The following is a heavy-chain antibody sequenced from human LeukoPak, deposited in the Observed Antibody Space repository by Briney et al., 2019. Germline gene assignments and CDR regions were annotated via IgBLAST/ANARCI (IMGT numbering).Heavy chain of an antibody. CDR2: IIHSGGT. D-gene: IGHD1-26*01. J-gene: IGHJ4*02. CDR3: ARGLGGSYYFDH. V-gene: IGHV4-34*01. Sequence: SETLSLTCAVYGGSFSGYYWSWIRQPPGEGLDWIGEIIHSGGTNYNPSLKSRVTISVDTSKNQFSLNLNSINAADTAVYYCARGLGGSYYFDHWGQGTLVTVSS. CDR1: GGSFSGYY.